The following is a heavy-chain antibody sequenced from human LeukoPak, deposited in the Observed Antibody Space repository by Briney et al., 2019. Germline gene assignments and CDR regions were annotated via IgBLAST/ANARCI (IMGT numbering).Heavy chain of an antibody. CDR3: ARDTRIQLWNWFDP. J-gene: IGHJ5*02. CDR2: ISAYNGNT. D-gene: IGHD5-18*01. Sequence: GASVKVSCKASGYTFTSYGISWVRQAPGQGLEWMEWISAYNGNTNYAQKLQGRVTMTTDTSTSTAYMELRSLRSDDTAVYYCARDTRIQLWNWFDPWGQGTLVTVSS. CDR1: GYTFTSYG. V-gene: IGHV1-18*01.